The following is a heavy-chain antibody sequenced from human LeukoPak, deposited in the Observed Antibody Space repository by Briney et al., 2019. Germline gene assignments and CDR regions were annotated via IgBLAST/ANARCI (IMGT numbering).Heavy chain of an antibody. CDR2: INHSGST. CDR1: GGSFSGYY. V-gene: IGHV4-34*01. J-gene: IGHJ4*02. Sequence: SETLSLTCAVYGGSFSGYYWSWIRQPPGKRLEWIGEINHSGSTNYNPSLKSRVTISVDTSKNQFSLKLSSVTAADTAVYYCARIGYSSSWGRFDYWGQGTLVTVSS. CDR3: ARIGYSSSWGRFDY. D-gene: IGHD6-13*01.